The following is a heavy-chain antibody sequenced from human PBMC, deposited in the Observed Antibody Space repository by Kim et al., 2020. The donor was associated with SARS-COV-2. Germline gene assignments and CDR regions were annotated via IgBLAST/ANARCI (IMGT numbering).Heavy chain of an antibody. CDR3: AREAGLGSYYYAKD. D-gene: IGHD3-10*01. Sequence: SVKVSCKASGGTFSSYAISWVRQAPGQGLEWMGRIIPILGIANYAQKFQGRVTITADKSTSTAYMELSSLRSEDTAVYYCAREAGLGSYYYAKDWGQGTLVTVSS. V-gene: IGHV1-69*04. J-gene: IGHJ4*02. CDR2: IIPILGIA. CDR1: GGTFSSYA.